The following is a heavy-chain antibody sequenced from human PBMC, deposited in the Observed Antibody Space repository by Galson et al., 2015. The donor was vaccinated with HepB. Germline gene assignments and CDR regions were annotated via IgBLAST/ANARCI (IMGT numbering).Heavy chain of an antibody. D-gene: IGHD3-9*01. Sequence: SLRLSCAASGFTFSSYWMSWVRQAPGKGLEWVANIKQDGSEKYYVDSVKGRFTISRDNAKNSLYLQMNSLRAEDTAVYYCARDLLPIIGGMDVWGQGTTVTVSS. V-gene: IGHV3-7*03. CDR2: IKQDGSEK. CDR3: ARDLLPIIGGMDV. J-gene: IGHJ6*02. CDR1: GFTFSSYW.